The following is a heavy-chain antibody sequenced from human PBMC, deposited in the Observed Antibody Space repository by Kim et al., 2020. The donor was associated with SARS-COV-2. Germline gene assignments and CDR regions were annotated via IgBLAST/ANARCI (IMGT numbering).Heavy chain of an antibody. CDR2: IYYSGST. CDR1: GGSVSSGSYY. V-gene: IGHV4-61*01. D-gene: IGHD6-6*01. CDR3: ASWGAARTLWAFDI. J-gene: IGHJ3*02. Sequence: SETLSLTCTVSGGSVSSGSYYWSWIRQPPGKGLEWIGYIYYSGSTNYNPSLKSRVTISVDTSKNQFSLKLSSVTPADTAVYYCASWGAARTLWAFDIWGQGTMVTVSS.